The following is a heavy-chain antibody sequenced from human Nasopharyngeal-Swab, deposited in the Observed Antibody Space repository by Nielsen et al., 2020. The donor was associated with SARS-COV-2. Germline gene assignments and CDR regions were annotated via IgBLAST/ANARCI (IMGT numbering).Heavy chain of an antibody. Sequence: GESLRLSCTTSGFTFGDYAMSWVRQAPGKGLEWVGYIRSKRYGGTTEYAASVKGRFTISRDDSKNIAYLQMNSLKSEDTAVYHCTRQTYFYDSSGTLHYYYMDVWGKGTTVTVSS. CDR2: IRSKRYGGTT. V-gene: IGHV3-49*04. D-gene: IGHD3-22*01. J-gene: IGHJ6*03. CDR3: TRQTYFYDSSGTLHYYYMDV. CDR1: GFTFGDYA.